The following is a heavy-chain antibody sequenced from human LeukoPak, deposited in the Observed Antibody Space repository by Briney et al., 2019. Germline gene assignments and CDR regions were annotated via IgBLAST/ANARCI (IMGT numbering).Heavy chain of an antibody. CDR2: ISGYNGNT. J-gene: IGHJ4*02. D-gene: IGHD1-26*01. CDR3: ARSGRGTYYYFDL. CDR1: SYTFTRYG. V-gene: IGHV1-18*01. Sequence: AAVKVSCKASSYTFTRYGISWVRQAPGQGLEWMGWISGYNGNTNYAQKFQGRVSMTADASTSTAYMELRSLRSDDTAVYYCARSGRGTYYYFDLWGQGTLVTVSS.